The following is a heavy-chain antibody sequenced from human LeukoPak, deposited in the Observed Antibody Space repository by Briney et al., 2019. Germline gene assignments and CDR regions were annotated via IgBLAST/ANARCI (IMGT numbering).Heavy chain of an antibody. D-gene: IGHD1-26*01. CDR2: IYSGGST. Sequence: PGGSLRLSCAASGFTVSSNYMSWVRQAPGKGLEWVSVIYSGGSTYYADSVKGRFTISRDNSKNTLYLQMNSLRAEDTAVYYCARVWSLYYFDYWGQGTLVTVSS. V-gene: IGHV3-66*02. J-gene: IGHJ4*02. CDR3: ARVWSLYYFDY. CDR1: GFTVSSNY.